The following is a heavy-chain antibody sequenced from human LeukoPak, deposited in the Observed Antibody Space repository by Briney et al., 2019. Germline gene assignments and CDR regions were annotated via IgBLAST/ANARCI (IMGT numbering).Heavy chain of an antibody. CDR3: ARDTYYYGSGSYRLDY. Sequence: SQTLSLTCAVYGGSFSGYYWSWIRQPPGKGLEWIGEINHSGSTNYNPSLKRRVTRSVETYKKQFSLKLSSVTDAYTPLYHGARDTYYYGSGSYRLDYWGQGTLVTVSS. D-gene: IGHD3-10*01. J-gene: IGHJ4*02. V-gene: IGHV4-34*01. CDR1: GGSFSGYY. CDR2: INHSGST.